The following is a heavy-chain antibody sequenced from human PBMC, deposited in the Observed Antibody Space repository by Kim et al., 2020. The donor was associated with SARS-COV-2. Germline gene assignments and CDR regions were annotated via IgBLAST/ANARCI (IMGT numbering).Heavy chain of an antibody. D-gene: IGHD2-15*01. Sequence: GGSLRLSCAASGFTFSSYAMSWVRQAPGKGLEWVSAISGSGGSTYYAASVKGRFTISRDNSKSTLYLQMNSLRAEDTAVYYCAKGGNCSGYGGCVELDSWGQGALGTVSS. CDR1: GFTFSSYA. J-gene: IGHJ4*02. V-gene: IGHV3-23*01. CDR3: AKGGNCSGYGGCVELDS. CDR2: ISGSGGST.